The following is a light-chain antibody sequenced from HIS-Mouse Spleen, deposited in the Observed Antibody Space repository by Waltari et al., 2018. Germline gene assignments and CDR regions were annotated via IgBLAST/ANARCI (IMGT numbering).Light chain of an antibody. V-gene: IGLV2-23*01. CDR1: SSDVGSYNL. J-gene: IGLJ2*01. CDR3: CSYAGSSTYVV. CDR2: EGS. Sequence: QSALTQPASVSGSTGQSITISCTGTSSDVGSYNLVSWYQQHPGKAPKLMIYEGSKRPSGVSNRFSGSKSGNTASLTISGLQAEDEADYYCCSYAGSSTYVVFGGGTKPTVL.